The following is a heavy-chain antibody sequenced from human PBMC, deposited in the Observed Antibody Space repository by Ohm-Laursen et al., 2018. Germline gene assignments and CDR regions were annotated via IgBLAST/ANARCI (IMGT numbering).Heavy chain of an antibody. D-gene: IGHD5-12*01. J-gene: IGHJ6*02. V-gene: IGHV3-53*01. Sequence: SLRLSCSASGFTVSSNYMSWVRQAPGKGLEWVSVIYSGGSTYYADSVKGRFTISRDNSKNTLYLQMNSLRAEDTAVYYCTRGATLDVWGQGTTVTVSS. CDR3: TRGATLDV. CDR1: GFTVSSNY. CDR2: IYSGGST.